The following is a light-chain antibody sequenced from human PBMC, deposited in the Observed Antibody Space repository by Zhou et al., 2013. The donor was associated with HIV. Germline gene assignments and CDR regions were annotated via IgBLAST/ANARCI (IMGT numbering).Light chain of an antibody. J-gene: IGLJ2*01. CDR2: EVS. V-gene: IGLV2-8*01. CDR3: GSYAGSSIWI. CDR1: SSDVGGYNY. Sequence: QSALTQPPSASGSSGQSVTISCTGTSSDVGGYNYVSWYQQHPGKAPKLIIYEVSKRPSGVPDRFSGSKSGNTASLTVSGLQAEDESDYYCGSYAGSSIWIFGGGTKVTLL.